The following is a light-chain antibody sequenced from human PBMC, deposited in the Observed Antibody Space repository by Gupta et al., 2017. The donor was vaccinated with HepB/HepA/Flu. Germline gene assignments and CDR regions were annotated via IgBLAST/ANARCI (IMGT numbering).Light chain of an antibody. V-gene: IGLV2-11*01. J-gene: IGLJ1*01. CDR3: CSYAGSYTFI. CDR2: DVN. CDR1: NSDVGDYDY. Sequence: QSALTQPRSVSGSPGQPVTISCTGTNSDVGDYDYVSWYQQHPGKAPKVMIFDVNKRPSGVPDRFSGSKSGNMASLTISGLQAEDEADYYCCSYAGSYTFIFGTGTKVTVL.